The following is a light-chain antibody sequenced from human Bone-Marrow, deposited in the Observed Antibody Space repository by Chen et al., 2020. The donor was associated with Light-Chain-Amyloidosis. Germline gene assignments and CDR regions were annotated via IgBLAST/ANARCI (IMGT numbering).Light chain of an antibody. V-gene: IGLV1-47*01. J-gene: IGLJ1*01. CDR1: SSNIGINY. Sequence: QSVLTQPPSASGTPGQRATISCSGSSSNIGINYVSCYQHFPGAAPNLSIHRTNQRPSGVPDRFSASKSGTSAFLAISWLRSEDEADYYCAAWDGSLRGYVFGTGTKVIVL. CDR2: RTN. CDR3: AAWDGSLRGYV.